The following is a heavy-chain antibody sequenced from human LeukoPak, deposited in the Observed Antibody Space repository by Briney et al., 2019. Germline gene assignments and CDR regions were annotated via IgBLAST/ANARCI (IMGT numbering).Heavy chain of an antibody. CDR3: ATLRADSSGWYYFDC. D-gene: IGHD6-19*01. V-gene: IGHV3-33*01. CDR1: GFTFRNYG. Sequence: PGGSLRLSCAASGFTFRNYGMHWVRQAPGKGLEWVALIWYDGSNKYYADSVKGRFTISRDNSRNTLYLQMDSLRAEDTAVYYCATLRADSSGWYYFDCWGQGALVTVSS. J-gene: IGHJ4*02. CDR2: IWYDGSNK.